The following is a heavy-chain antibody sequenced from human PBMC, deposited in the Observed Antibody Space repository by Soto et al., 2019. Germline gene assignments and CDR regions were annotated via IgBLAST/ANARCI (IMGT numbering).Heavy chain of an antibody. CDR1: GGSVSSGSYY. J-gene: IGHJ4*02. D-gene: IGHD5-12*01. CDR3: AREMATIRVFDY. Sequence: SETLSLTCTVSGGSVSSGSYYWSWIRQPPGKGLEWIGYIYYSGSTNYNPSLNSRVTISVDTSKNQFSLKLSSVTAADTAVYYCAREMATIRVFDYWGQGTLVTVSS. V-gene: IGHV4-61*01. CDR2: IYYSGST.